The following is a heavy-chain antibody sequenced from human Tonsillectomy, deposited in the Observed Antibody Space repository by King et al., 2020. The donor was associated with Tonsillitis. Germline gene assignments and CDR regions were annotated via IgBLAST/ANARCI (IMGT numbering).Heavy chain of an antibody. V-gene: IGHV3-21*01. CDR1: GFTFSSYS. D-gene: IGHD5-12*01. Sequence: VQLAESGGGLVKPGGSLRLSCAASGFTFSSYSMNWVRQAPGKGLEWVSCISSSGRYIYYAASVKGRFTISRDSAKNSLYLQMTSLRAEDTAVYYCARGGGFSGYAYMDVWGKGTTATVSS. J-gene: IGHJ6*03. CDR3: ARGGGFSGYAYMDV. CDR2: ISSSGRYI.